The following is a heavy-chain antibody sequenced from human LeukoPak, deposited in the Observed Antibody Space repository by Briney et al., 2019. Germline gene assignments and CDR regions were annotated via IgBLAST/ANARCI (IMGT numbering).Heavy chain of an antibody. J-gene: IGHJ4*02. CDR3: ARVVDTAIRYYFDY. Sequence: GGSLRLSCAASGFTFSSYSMNWVRQAPGKGLEWVSSITSSSGYTYYADSVKGQFTISRDNAKNSLYLQMNSLRAEDTAVYYCARVVDTAIRYYFDYWGQGTLVTVSS. CDR1: GFTFSSYS. CDR2: ITSSSGYT. D-gene: IGHD5-18*01. V-gene: IGHV3-21*01.